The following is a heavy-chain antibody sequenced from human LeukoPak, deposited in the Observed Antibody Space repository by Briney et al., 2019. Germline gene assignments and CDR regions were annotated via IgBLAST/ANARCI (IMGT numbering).Heavy chain of an antibody. D-gene: IGHD4-23*01. CDR1: GYSIGTGNY. V-gene: IGHV4-38-2*01. Sequence: SETLSLTYSVSGYSIGTGNYWAWVRQPPGKGLEWIGCVYHSGTHYKSSLTSRATISMDTSANQFSLKLTSMTATDSAFYYCTKTSGGGGHDSWGQGILVTVSS. J-gene: IGHJ5*01. CDR2: VYHSGT. CDR3: TKTSGGGGHDS.